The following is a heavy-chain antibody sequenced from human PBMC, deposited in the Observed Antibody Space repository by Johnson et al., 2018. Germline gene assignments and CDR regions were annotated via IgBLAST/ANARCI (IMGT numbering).Heavy chain of an antibody. D-gene: IGHD3-22*01. CDR3: AKDGDRTYLGDAFDI. Sequence: VQLVESGGGLVQPGGSLRLSCAASGFTFSSHAMSWVRQAPGEGLEWVSSISGSGGTTYYADSVKGRFAISRDNSKNTLFLQMNSLRAEDTAIDYGAKDGDRTYLGDAFDIWGQGTMVTGSS. CDR2: ISGSGGTT. J-gene: IGHJ3*02. CDR1: GFTFSSHA. V-gene: IGHV3-23*04.